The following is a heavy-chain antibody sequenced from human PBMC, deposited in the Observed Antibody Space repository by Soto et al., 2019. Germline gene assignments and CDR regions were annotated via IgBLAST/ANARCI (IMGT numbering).Heavy chain of an antibody. CDR1: GFSFSGYA. J-gene: IGHJ4*02. D-gene: IGHD5-12*01. CDR2: ISGSGSST. Sequence: EVQLLEAGGGLVQPGGSLRLSCAASGFSFSGYAMSWVRQAPGKGLEWVSAISGSGSSTYYSDSVRGRFTISGDNSKKTLYLQMNSLRAEDMSVYFCAKASKGYTGYDLDYWGQGTLVTVSP. V-gene: IGHV3-23*01. CDR3: AKASKGYTGYDLDY.